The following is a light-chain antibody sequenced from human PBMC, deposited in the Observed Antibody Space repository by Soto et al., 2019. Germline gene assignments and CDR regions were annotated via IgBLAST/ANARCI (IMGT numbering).Light chain of an antibody. CDR3: QHPNSFPLS. CDR2: AVS. V-gene: IGKV1-12*01. J-gene: IGKJ4*01. CDR1: QAISSW. Sequence: DIQLTQSPSSVSAFVGDRVTITCRASQAISSWLAWYQQKPGRAPKLLIYAVSRLQSGVPSRFSGSGSGTDFSLTISSLQPEDFAAYYCQHPNSFPLSFGGGTKVDIK.